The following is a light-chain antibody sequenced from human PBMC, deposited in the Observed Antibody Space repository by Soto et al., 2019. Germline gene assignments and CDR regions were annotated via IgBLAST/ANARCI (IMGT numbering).Light chain of an antibody. V-gene: IGKV1D-8*01. J-gene: IGKJ1*01. CDR1: QGISNY. CDR2: AAS. CDR3: QQYYSFPRT. Sequence: IQMTQSQSSLSASVVDRFTITCRASQGISNYLAWYQQKPGKAPELLIYAASTLQSGVPSRFSGSGSGTDFTLTISCLQSEDFATYYCQQYYSFPRTCGQGNKGDIK.